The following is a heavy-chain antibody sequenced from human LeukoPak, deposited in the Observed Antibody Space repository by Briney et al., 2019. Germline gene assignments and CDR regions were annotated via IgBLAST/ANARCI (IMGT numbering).Heavy chain of an antibody. V-gene: IGHV3-23*01. CDR1: GFTFSSYA. CDR3: AKSTLPMVRGARGTSFAY. CDR2: ISGSGGST. D-gene: IGHD3-10*01. J-gene: IGHJ4*02. Sequence: GGSLRLSCAASGFTFSSYAMSWVRQAPGKGLEWVSAISGSGGSTYYADSVKGRFTISRDNSKNTLYLQMNSLRAEDTAVYYRAKSTLPMVRGARGTSFAYWGQGTLVTVSS.